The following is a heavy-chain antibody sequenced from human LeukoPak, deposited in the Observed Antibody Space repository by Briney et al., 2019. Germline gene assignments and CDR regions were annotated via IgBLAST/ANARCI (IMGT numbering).Heavy chain of an antibody. CDR2: IKQDGSEK. Sequence: GGSLRLSCVVSGFTFTDSWMTWVRQAPGEGLEWVANIKQDGSEKHYVDSVKGRFTISRDNAKNSLYLQMNSLRAEDTAVYYCAREPGIGYAFDIWGQGTVVAVSS. D-gene: IGHD3-10*01. CDR3: AREPGIGYAFDI. J-gene: IGHJ3*02. CDR1: GFTFTDSW. V-gene: IGHV3-7*01.